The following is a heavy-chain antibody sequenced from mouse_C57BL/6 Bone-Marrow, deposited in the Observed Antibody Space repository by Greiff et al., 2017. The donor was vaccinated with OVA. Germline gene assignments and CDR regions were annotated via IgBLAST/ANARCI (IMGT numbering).Heavy chain of an antibody. Sequence: QVQLQQPGAELVMPGASVKLSCKASGYTFTSYWMHWVKQRPGQGLEWIGEIDPSDSYTNYNQKFKGKSTLTVDKSSSTAYMQLSSLTSEDSAVYYCASYSNYGGFAYWGQGTLVTASA. CDR1: GYTFTSYW. D-gene: IGHD2-5*01. V-gene: IGHV1-69*01. CDR2: IDPSDSYT. CDR3: ASYSNYGGFAY. J-gene: IGHJ3*01.